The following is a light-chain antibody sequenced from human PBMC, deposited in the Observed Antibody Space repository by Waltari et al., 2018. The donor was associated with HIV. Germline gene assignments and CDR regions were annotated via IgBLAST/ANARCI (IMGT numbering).Light chain of an antibody. CDR1: QGISSW. Sequence: DIQMTQSPSSVSASVGDRVTIPCRASQGISSWVAGYQQKPGKAPKLLIYAASSLQSGVPSRFSGSGSGTDFTLTISSLQPEDCATYYCQQANSFPRLTFGGGTKVEIK. CDR2: AAS. J-gene: IGKJ4*01. V-gene: IGKV1D-12*01. CDR3: QQANSFPRLT.